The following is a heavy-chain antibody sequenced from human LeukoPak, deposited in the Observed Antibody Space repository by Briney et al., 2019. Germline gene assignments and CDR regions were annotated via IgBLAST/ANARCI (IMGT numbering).Heavy chain of an antibody. CDR3: ATAHRGSSWYGDYFDY. V-gene: IGHV1-24*01. Sequence: ASVKVSCKVSGYTLTVLSMHWVRQAPGKGLEWMGGFDPEDGETIYAQKFQGRVTMTEDTSTDTAYMELSSLRSEDTAVYYCATAHRGSSWYGDYFDYWGQGTLVTVSS. D-gene: IGHD6-13*01. CDR2: FDPEDGET. J-gene: IGHJ4*02. CDR1: GYTLTVLS.